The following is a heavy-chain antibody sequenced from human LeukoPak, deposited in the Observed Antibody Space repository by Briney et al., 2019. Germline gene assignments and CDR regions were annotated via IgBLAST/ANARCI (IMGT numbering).Heavy chain of an antibody. D-gene: IGHD4-11*01. CDR2: IYYSGST. Sequence: PSETLSLTCTVSGGSISSYYWSWIRQPPGKGLEWIGYIYYSGSTNYNPSLKSRVTISVDTSKNQFSPKLSSVTAADTAVYYCARTTEDAFDIWGQGTMVTVSS. J-gene: IGHJ3*02. CDR3: ARTTEDAFDI. CDR1: GGSISSYY. V-gene: IGHV4-59*01.